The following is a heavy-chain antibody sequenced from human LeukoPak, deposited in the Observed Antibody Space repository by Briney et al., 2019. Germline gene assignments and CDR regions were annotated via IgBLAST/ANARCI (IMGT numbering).Heavy chain of an antibody. V-gene: IGHV4-34*01. CDR2: INPSGST. D-gene: IGHD6-19*01. CDR1: GGSFSGYY. CDR3: ALDPGSNLFDP. J-gene: IGHJ5*02. Sequence: PSETLSPTCAVYGGSFSGYYWSWIRQPPGKGLELIGEINPSGSTNYNPSLKSRVTISVDTSKTQCSLTLTSVTAPDTAVYYCALDPGSNLFDPWGEGTLVTVSS.